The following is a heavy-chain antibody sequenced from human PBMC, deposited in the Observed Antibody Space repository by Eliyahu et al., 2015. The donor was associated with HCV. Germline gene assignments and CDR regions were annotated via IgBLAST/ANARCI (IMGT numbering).Heavy chain of an antibody. CDR3: ANTKGGSAGYCFDF. D-gene: IGHD2-15*01. J-gene: IGHJ4*02. CDR1: GFTFTSDA. V-gene: IGHV3-23*01. Sequence: EVQLLESGGGLVQPGGSLSLSCAASGFTFTSDAMSWVRQAPGMGLEWVSTISGGGTTSYADSVKGRFTISRDNSKNTLYLQMNSLRGEDTAVYYCANTKGGSAGYCFDFWGQGTLVTVSS. CDR2: ISGGGTT.